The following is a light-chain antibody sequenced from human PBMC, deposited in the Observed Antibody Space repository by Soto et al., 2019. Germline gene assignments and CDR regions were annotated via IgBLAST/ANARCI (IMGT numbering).Light chain of an antibody. CDR2: EVS. J-gene: IGLJ1*01. CDR3: SSYTSSNTSV. Sequence: QSVLTQPASESGSPGQSITISCTGTSSDVGGYNYVSWYQQHPGKAPKLMIYEVSNRPSGVSNRFSGSKSGNTASLTISGLQAEDEADYYCSSYTSSNTSVFGPGTQGPVL. CDR1: SSDVGGYNY. V-gene: IGLV2-14*01.